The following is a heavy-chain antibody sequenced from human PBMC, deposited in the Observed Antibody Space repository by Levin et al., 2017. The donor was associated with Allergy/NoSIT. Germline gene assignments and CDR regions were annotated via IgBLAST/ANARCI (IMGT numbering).Heavy chain of an antibody. J-gene: IGHJ4*02. CDR3: ARGGIQLWFDY. CDR2: IYHSGNT. V-gene: IGHV4-31*03. CDR1: GGSMRIGAYY. Sequence: LRLSCTVSGGSMRIGAYYWSWVRQLPGKGLEWIGYIYHSGNTYYNQSLRSRVTISVDTSKKQFSLRLSAVTAADTAVYYCARGGIQLWFDYWGQGTLVTVSS. D-gene: IGHD5-18*01.